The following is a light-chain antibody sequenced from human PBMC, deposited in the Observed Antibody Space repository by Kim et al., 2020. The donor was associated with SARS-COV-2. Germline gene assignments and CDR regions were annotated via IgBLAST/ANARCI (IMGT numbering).Light chain of an antibody. Sequence: EIVLTQSPTTLSLSPGERATLSCRASQSVGNNFAWYQQKPGQAPRLLIYAASNRATGIPARFSGSGSGTDFTLIISSLEPEDFALYYCQQRSNWPRSTFGGGTKVDIK. CDR3: QQRSNWPRST. J-gene: IGKJ4*01. V-gene: IGKV3-11*01. CDR1: QSVGNN. CDR2: AAS.